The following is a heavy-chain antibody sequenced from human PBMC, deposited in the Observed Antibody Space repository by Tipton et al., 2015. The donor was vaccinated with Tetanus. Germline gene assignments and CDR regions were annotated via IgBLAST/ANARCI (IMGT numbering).Heavy chain of an antibody. Sequence: QLVQSGAEVKKPGASVKVSCKASGYTFTSYGISSVRQAPGQGLEWMGWISAYNGNTNYAQKLQGRVTMTSETSTSTAYMELRSLRSDDTAVYYCARALGEPNSSGVWYFDYWGQGTLVTVSS. D-gene: IGHD3-22*01. V-gene: IGHV1-18*04. J-gene: IGHJ4*02. CDR2: ISAYNGNT. CDR3: ARALGEPNSSGVWYFDY. CDR1: GYTFTSYG.